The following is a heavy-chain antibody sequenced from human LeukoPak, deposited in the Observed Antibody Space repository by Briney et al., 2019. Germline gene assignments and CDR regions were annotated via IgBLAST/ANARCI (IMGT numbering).Heavy chain of an antibody. CDR2: IKQDGSEK. J-gene: IGHJ4*02. D-gene: IGHD6-19*01. Sequence: PGGSLRLSCAASGFTFSSYWMSWVRQAPGKGLEWVANIKQDGSEKYYVDSVKGRFTISRDNAKNSLYLQMNSLRDEDTAVYYCARFRSGWYFDYWGQGILVTVSS. V-gene: IGHV3-7*02. CDR1: GFTFSSYW. CDR3: ARFRSGWYFDY.